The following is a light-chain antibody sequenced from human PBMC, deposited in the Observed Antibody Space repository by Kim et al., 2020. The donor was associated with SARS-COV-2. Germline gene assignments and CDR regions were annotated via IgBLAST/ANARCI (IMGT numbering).Light chain of an antibody. J-gene: IGKJ4*01. CDR1: QSISSY. CDR2: AAS. CDR3: QQSYSVPLT. V-gene: IGKV1-39*01. Sequence: DIQMTQSPSSLSASVEDRVTITCRASQSISSYLNWYQQRPGKAPKLLIYAASSLQSGVPSRFSGSGSGTDFTLTISSLQPEDFATYYCQQSYSVPLTFGGGTKVEI.